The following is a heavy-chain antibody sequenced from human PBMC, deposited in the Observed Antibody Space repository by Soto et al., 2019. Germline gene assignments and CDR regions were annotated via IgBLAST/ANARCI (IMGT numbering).Heavy chain of an antibody. CDR2: ISYDGSNK. CDR3: ARERSSGYFDY. D-gene: IGHD6-19*01. Sequence: QVQLVESGGGVVQPGRSLRLSCAASGFTFSSYAMHWVRQAPGKGLECVAVISYDGSNKYYADSVKGRFTISRDNSKNTMYLQMNSLRAEDTAVYYCARERSSGYFDYWGQGTLVTVSS. J-gene: IGHJ4*02. CDR1: GFTFSSYA. V-gene: IGHV3-30-3*01.